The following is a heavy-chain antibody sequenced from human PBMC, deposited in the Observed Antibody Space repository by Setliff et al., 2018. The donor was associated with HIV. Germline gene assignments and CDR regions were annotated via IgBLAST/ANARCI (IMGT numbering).Heavy chain of an antibody. CDR3: ARGGTRLLAAMDV. CDR1: GFTFSSYA. Sequence: GGSLRLSCAASGFTFSSYAMHWVRQAPGKGLEWVAIISYDGNNKYYADSEKGRFTISRDNSKKTLYLQMNSLRAEDTAVYYCARGGTRLLAAMDVWGKGTTVTVSS. J-gene: IGHJ6*03. V-gene: IGHV3-30*01. CDR2: ISYDGNNK. D-gene: IGHD5-12*01.